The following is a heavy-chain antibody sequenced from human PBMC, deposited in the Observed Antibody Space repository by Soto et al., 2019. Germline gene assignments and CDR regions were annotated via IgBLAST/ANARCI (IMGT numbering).Heavy chain of an antibody. D-gene: IGHD6-13*01. CDR1: GGSFSGYY. V-gene: IGHV4-34*01. J-gene: IGHJ6*02. CDR2: INHSGST. CDR3: AGRIAAAGNYYGMDV. Sequence: QVQLQQWGAGLLKPSETLSLTCAVDGGSFSGYYWSWIRQPPGKGLEWIGEINHSGSTNYNPSLKSRVTISVNPSKNQFSLKLSSVTAADTAVYYCAGRIAAAGNYYGMDVWGQGTTVTVSS.